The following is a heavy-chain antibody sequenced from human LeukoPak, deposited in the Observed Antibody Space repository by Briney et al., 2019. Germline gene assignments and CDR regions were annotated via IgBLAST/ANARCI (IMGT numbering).Heavy chain of an antibody. CDR1: GSTFSNYE. J-gene: IGHJ4*02. CDR2: ISSSGSTI. Sequence: GGSLRLSCAVPGSTFSNYEINWVRQAPGKGLEWISYISSSGSTIYYADSVKGRFTISRDNAKNSLYLQMNSLRAEDTAIYYCASRPYGFLGPFDYWGQGTLVSVSS. V-gene: IGHV3-48*03. D-gene: IGHD3/OR15-3a*01. CDR3: ASRPYGFLGPFDY.